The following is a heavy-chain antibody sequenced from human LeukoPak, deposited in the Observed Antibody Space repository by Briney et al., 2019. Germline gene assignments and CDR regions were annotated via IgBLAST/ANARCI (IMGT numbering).Heavy chain of an antibody. J-gene: IGHJ4*02. CDR1: GVTFSRFS. D-gene: IGHD3-22*01. Sequence: GGSLRLSCAASGVTFSRFSMSWVRQLPGKGLEWVSSISGSGHKTYYGDSVKGRFSVSRDNSKNILYLQMDSLRADDSALYYCAKDANYYDSSGYLIPFDYWGQGTLVTVSS. V-gene: IGHV3-23*01. CDR2: ISGSGHKT. CDR3: AKDANYYDSSGYLIPFDY.